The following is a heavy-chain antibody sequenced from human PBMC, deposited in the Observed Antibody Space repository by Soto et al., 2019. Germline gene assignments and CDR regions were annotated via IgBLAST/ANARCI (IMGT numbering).Heavy chain of an antibody. CDR1: GVSISSHGYF. Sequence: SETLSLTCTVSGVSISSHGYFWGWIRQPPGKGLEWIGMISYSGSTYYSPSLKSRVTISADTSKNQLSLRLSSVTAADTAVYYCARRERAAGTDWWFDPWGQGTLVTVSS. CDR2: ISYSGST. V-gene: IGHV4-39*01. D-gene: IGHD6-13*01. CDR3: ARRERAAGTDWWFDP. J-gene: IGHJ5*02.